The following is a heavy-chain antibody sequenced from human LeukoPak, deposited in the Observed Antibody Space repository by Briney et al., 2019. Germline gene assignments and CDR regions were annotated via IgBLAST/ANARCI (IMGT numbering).Heavy chain of an antibody. CDR2: INPNSGGT. CDR1: GYTFTGYY. V-gene: IGHV1-2*02. D-gene: IGHD3-16*01. J-gene: IGHJ5*02. CDR3: ARDLIRLGESAWFDP. Sequence: ASVKVPCKASGYTFTGYYMHWVRQAPGQGLEWMGWINPNSGGTNYAQKFQGRVTMTRDTSISTAYMELSRLRSDDTAVYYCARDLIRLGESAWFDPWGQGTLVTVSS.